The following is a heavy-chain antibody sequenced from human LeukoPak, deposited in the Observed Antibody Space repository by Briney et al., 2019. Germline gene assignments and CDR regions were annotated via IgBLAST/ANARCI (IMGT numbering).Heavy chain of an antibody. Sequence: GASVKVSCKASGYTFTSYGISWVRQAPGQGLEWTGWISAYNGNTNYAQKLQGRVTMTTDTSTSTAYMELRSLRSDDTAVYYCARGIGYCSSTSCSHFDYWGQGTLVTVSS. CDR2: ISAYNGNT. CDR1: GYTFTSYG. CDR3: ARGIGYCSSTSCSHFDY. V-gene: IGHV1-18*01. D-gene: IGHD2-2*03. J-gene: IGHJ4*02.